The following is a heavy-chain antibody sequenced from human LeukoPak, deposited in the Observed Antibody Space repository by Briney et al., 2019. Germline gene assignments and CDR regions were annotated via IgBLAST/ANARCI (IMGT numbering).Heavy chain of an antibody. CDR1: GFTFSSYA. CDR3: AKDIATVTTLGEHDAFDI. Sequence: GGSLRLSCAASGFTFSSYAMSWVRQAPGKGLEWVSAISGSGGSTYYADSVKGRFTISRDNSKNTLYLQMNSLRAEDTAVYYCAKDIATVTTLGEHDAFDIWGQGTMVTVSS. V-gene: IGHV3-23*01. CDR2: ISGSGGST. J-gene: IGHJ3*02. D-gene: IGHD4-17*01.